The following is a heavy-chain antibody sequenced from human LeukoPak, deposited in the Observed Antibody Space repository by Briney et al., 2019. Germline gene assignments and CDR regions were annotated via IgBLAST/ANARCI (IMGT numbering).Heavy chain of an antibody. CDR2: ISGSGGST. J-gene: IGHJ4*02. Sequence: GGSLRLSCAASGFTFSSYAMSWVRQAPGKGLEWVSAISGSGGSTYYADSVKGRFTITRDNSKNTLYLQVNSLRAEDTAVYYCAKGTGRNSSIAASGTWGQGTLVTVSS. D-gene: IGHD6-13*01. CDR3: AKGTGRNSSIAASGT. V-gene: IGHV3-23*01. CDR1: GFTFSSYA.